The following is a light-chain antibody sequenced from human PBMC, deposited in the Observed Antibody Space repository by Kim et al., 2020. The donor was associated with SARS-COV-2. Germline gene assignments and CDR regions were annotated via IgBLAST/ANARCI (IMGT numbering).Light chain of an antibody. CDR3: QAWDSSTVV. J-gene: IGLJ2*01. CDR1: TLGDKY. Sequence: YELTQPPSVSVSPGQTASITCSGDTLGDKYAFWYQQKPGQSPVLVIYQDTKRPSGIPERFSGSNSGNTATLTISGTLPMDEADYYCQAWDSSTVVFGGGTQLTVL. V-gene: IGLV3-1*01. CDR2: QDT.